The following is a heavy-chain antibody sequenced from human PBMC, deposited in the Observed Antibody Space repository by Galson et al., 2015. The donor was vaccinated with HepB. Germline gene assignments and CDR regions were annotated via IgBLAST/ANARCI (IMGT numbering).Heavy chain of an antibody. D-gene: IGHD4-17*01. J-gene: IGHJ5*02. CDR1: GFTVSSNY. V-gene: IGHV3-53*01. Sequence: SLRLSCAVSGFTVSSNYMSWVRQAPGKGLEWISVIYSGGSTYYADSVKGRFTISRDNFKNTLYLQMDSLRANDTAVYYCAGGGGVTTVTTWENNWFDPWGQGTLVTVSS. CDR3: AGGGGVTTVTTWENNWFDP. CDR2: IYSGGST.